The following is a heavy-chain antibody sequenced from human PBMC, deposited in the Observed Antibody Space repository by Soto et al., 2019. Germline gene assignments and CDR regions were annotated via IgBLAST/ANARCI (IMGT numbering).Heavy chain of an antibody. CDR2: IYYDASNE. V-gene: IGHV3-33*01. CDR1: GLTFSSYG. Sequence: QVQLVESGGGVVQPGRSLRLSCAASGLTFSSYGMHWVRQAPGKGLEWVAVIYYDASNEYYADSVKGRFTISRDNSKNTLYLQKDSLRDEDTAVYYCATGGNSAWQPFYFDYWGQGTLVTVSS. CDR3: ATGGNSAWQPFYFDY. D-gene: IGHD3-16*01. J-gene: IGHJ4*02.